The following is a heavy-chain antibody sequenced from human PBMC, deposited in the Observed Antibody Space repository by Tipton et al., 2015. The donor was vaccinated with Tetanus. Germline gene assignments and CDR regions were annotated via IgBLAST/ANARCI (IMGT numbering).Heavy chain of an antibody. J-gene: IGHJ4*02. Sequence: SLRLSCAASGFIFSSYGIHWVRQAPGKGLEWVAVSWYDGTDQYYADSVKGRFTISRDNSKNTLYLERNSLRAEDTALYYWAREADCSGGSCFSGGLDNWGQGTQVTVSS. D-gene: IGHD2-15*01. V-gene: IGHV3-33*01. CDR1: GFIFSSYG. CDR3: AREADCSGGSCFSGGLDN. CDR2: SWYDGTDQ.